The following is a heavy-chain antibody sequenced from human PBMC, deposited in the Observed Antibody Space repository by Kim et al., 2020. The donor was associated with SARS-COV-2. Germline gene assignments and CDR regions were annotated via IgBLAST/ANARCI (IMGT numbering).Heavy chain of an antibody. J-gene: IGHJ6*02. CDR1: GFTFSSYG. V-gene: IGHV3-33*06. Sequence: GGSLRLSCAASGFTFSSYGMHWVRQAPGKGLEWVAVIWYDGSNKYYADSVKGRFTISRDNSKNTLYLQMNSLRAEDTAVYYCAKDLVSAWDTGSASYYYVMDVWGQGTTVTVSS. CDR3: AKDLVSAWDTGSASYYYVMDV. D-gene: IGHD1-26*01. CDR2: IWYDGSNK.